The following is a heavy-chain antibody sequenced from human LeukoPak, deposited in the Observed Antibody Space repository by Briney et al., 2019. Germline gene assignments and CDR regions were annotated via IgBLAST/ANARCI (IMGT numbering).Heavy chain of an antibody. V-gene: IGHV3-74*01. CDR3: ARGDPTVTTTGSGGLDI. J-gene: IGHJ3*02. Sequence: PGGSLRLSCAASGFTFNNYAMSWVRQAPGKGLVWVSRIKSDGSSTSYADFVKGRFTISRDNAKNTLYLQMNSLRAEDTAVYYCARGDPTVTTTGSGGLDIWGQGTMVTVSS. CDR2: IKSDGSST. CDR1: GFTFNNYA. D-gene: IGHD4-17*01.